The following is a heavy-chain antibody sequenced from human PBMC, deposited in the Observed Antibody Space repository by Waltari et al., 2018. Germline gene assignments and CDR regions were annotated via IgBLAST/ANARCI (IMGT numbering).Heavy chain of an antibody. J-gene: IGHJ6*03. D-gene: IGHD5-12*01. CDR2: VYYSGST. CDR3: ARGNSGYDSDYYYYYYMDV. CDR1: GGSISSGDYY. Sequence: QVQLQESGPGRVKPSQTLSLTCTVSGGSISSGDYYWSWIRQPPGKGLEWIGNVYYSGSTYYNPSLKSRVTISVDTSKTQFSLKLSSVNAADPAVYYCARGNSGYDSDYYYYYYMDVWGKGTTVTVSS. V-gene: IGHV4-30-4*08.